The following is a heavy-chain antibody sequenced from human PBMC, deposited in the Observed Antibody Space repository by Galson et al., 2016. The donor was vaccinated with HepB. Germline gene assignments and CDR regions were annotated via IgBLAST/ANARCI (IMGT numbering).Heavy chain of an antibody. Sequence: PALVKPTQTLTLTCTFSGFSLSTSGICVTWIRQPPGKALEWLAQIDWTDDRYYSTSLKTRLTISKDASKNQVVLTMTNVDPADTATYYCARIRTYASAPDYWGQGTLVTVSP. CDR1: GFSLSTSGIC. CDR2: IDWTDDR. D-gene: IGHD3-16*01. J-gene: IGHJ4*02. CDR3: ARIRTYASAPDY. V-gene: IGHV2-70*01.